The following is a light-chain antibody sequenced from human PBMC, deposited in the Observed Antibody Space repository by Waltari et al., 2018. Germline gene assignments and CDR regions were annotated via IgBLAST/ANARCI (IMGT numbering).Light chain of an antibody. V-gene: IGLV3-25*03. J-gene: IGLJ1*01. CDR3: QSADSSGTYV. CDR1: DLTKQY. Sequence: SFDLNQPPSLSVYPGQTARITCSGDDLTKQYVYWYQHKQGQAPVVLIQRDTQRPSGIPGRFAGYTSVTTATLTISGVQEEDEADYYCQSADSSGTYVFGIGTKVTV. CDR2: RDT.